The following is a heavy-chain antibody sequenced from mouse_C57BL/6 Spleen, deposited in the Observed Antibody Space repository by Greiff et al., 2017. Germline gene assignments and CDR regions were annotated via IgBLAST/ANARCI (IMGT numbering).Heavy chain of an antibody. CDR1: GYAFSSYW. V-gene: IGHV1-80*01. J-gene: IGHJ2*01. CDR2: IYPGDGDT. CDR3: ARTITTVVATGNYFDY. D-gene: IGHD1-1*01. Sequence: VQLQQSGAELVKPGASVKISCKASGYAFSSYWMNWVKQRPGKGLEWIGQIYPGDGDTNYNGKFKGKATLTANKSSSTAYMQLSSLTSEDSAVYFCARTITTVVATGNYFDYWGQGTTLTVSS.